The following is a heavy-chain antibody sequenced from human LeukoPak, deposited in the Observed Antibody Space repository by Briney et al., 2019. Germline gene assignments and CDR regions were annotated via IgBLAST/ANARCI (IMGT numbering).Heavy chain of an antibody. V-gene: IGHV3-7*03. CDR2: INQDGNDK. J-gene: IGHJ4*02. D-gene: IGHD3-10*01. CDR3: AVTRTRGDH. CDR1: GFTFSNYW. Sequence: GGSLRLSCAASGFTFSNYWMTWIRQAPGKGLEWVANINQDGNDKYYVDSVKGRFTISRDNTKSPVFLQMNSLGAEDTAVYYCAVTRTRGDHWGQGTLVTVSS.